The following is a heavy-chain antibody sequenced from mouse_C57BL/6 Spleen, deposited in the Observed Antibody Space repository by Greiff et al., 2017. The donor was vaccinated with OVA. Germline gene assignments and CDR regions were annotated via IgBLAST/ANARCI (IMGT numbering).Heavy chain of an antibody. CDR1: GFTFSDYG. J-gene: IGHJ3*01. Sequence: EVKLMESGGGLVKPGGSLKLSCAASGFTFSDYGMHWVRQAPEKGLEWVAYISSGSSTIYYADKVKGRFTISRDNAKNTLFLQMTSLRSEDTAMYYCARGEVGRAWFADWGQGTLVTVSA. V-gene: IGHV5-17*01. D-gene: IGHD3-3*01. CDR2: ISSGSSTI. CDR3: ARGEVGRAWFAD.